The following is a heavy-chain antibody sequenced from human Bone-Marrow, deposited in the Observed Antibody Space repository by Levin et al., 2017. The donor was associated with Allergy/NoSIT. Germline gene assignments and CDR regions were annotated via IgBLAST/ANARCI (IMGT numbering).Heavy chain of an antibody. CDR3: TTDFDDFWSGSPYYMDV. J-gene: IGHJ6*03. V-gene: IGHV3-15*01. CDR2: VKRKSDGEAT. Sequence: GGSLRLSCAASGFSFSGAWMSWVRQIPGKGLEWLGRVKRKSDGEATDYAEPVKGRFTISRDDSKNSLYLRMDSLKTEDTAVYYCTTDFDDFWSGSPYYMDVWGKGTTVTVSS. CDR1: GFSFSGAW. D-gene: IGHD3-3*01.